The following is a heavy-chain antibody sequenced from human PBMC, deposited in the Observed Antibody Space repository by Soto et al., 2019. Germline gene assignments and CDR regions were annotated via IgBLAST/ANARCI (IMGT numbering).Heavy chain of an antibody. CDR3: ASAHDPGSSSWYDYYYYYMDV. D-gene: IGHD6-13*01. CDR1: GGTFSSYT. Sequence: SVKVSCKASGGTFSSYTISWGRQAPGQGLEWMGRIIPILGIANYAQKFQGRVTITADKSTSTAYMELSSLRSEDTAVYYCASAHDPGSSSWYDYYYYYMDVWGKGTTVTVSS. CDR2: IIPILGIA. V-gene: IGHV1-69*02. J-gene: IGHJ6*03.